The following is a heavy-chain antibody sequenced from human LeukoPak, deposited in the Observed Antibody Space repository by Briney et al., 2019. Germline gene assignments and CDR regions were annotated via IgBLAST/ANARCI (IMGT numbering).Heavy chain of an antibody. CDR1: GFTFSSYW. Sequence: PGGSLRLSCAASGFTFSSYWMTWVRQAPGKGLEWVANIKPDGSEKSYVDSVKGRFTTSRDNAKNSLYVQMNSLRAEDTAVYYCARGAAGAFGYWGQGTLVTVSS. V-gene: IGHV3-7*05. CDR3: ARGAAGAFGY. J-gene: IGHJ4*02. CDR2: IKPDGSEK. D-gene: IGHD6-13*01.